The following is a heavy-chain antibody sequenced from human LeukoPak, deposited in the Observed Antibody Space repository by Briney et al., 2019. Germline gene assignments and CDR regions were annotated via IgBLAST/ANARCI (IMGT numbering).Heavy chain of an antibody. D-gene: IGHD3-3*01. Sequence: GGSLRLSCAASGFTFSSYAMSWVRQAPGKGLEWVSAISGSGGSTYYADSVKGRLTISRDNSKNTLYLQMNSLRAEDTAVYYCAKSTYYDFWSGYYNYFDYWGQGTLVTVSS. CDR2: ISGSGGST. J-gene: IGHJ4*02. CDR1: GFTFSSYA. V-gene: IGHV3-23*01. CDR3: AKSTYYDFWSGYYNYFDY.